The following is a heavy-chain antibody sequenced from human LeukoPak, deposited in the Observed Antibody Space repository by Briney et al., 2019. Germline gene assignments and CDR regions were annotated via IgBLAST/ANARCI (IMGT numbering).Heavy chain of an antibody. CDR3: AKHFRVAMAPAYFAY. J-gene: IGHJ4*02. D-gene: IGHD5-18*01. V-gene: IGHV3-30*02. Sequence: RSGGSLRLSCAASGFTFSNYCMHWVRQAPGKGLEWVAFIRYDGSNKYYADSVKGRFTISRDNSKNTLYLKMNIRRAEETAVYYCAKHFRVAMAPAYFAYWGQGTLFTASP. CDR1: GFTFSNYC. CDR2: IRYDGSNK.